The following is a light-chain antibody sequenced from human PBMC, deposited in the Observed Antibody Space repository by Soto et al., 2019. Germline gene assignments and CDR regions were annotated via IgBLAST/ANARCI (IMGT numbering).Light chain of an antibody. Sequence: IVLTQSPATLSLSPGERATLSCRASQSVSSYLAWYQQKPGQAPRLLIYDASNRATGIPDRFSGSGSGTDFTLTISSLEPEDFAAYYCQQRSNWPRTFGQGTKVEIK. CDR1: QSVSSY. V-gene: IGKV3-11*01. CDR3: QQRSNWPRT. CDR2: DAS. J-gene: IGKJ1*01.